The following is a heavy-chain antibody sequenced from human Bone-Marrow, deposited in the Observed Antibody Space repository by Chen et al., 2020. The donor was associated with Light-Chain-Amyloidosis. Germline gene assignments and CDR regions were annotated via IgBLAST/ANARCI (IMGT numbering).Heavy chain of an antibody. J-gene: IGHJ4*02. CDR3: ARDMTALGFDL. CDR1: GFTFSSDD. CDR2: IWSDGNNI. Sequence: VESWGGVVQSGRSLRLSCTASGFTFSSDDMHWVRQAPGKGLEWVAAIWSDGNNINYADSVKGRFIISRDNSKSTLYLQMNSLSAEDTGIYYCARDMTALGFDLWGQGTLVTVSS. D-gene: IGHD2-21*02. V-gene: IGHV3-33*01.